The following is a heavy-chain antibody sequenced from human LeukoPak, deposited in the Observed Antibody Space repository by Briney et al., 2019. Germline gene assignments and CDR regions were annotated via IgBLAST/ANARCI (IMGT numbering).Heavy chain of an antibody. CDR2: ISYDGSNK. J-gene: IGHJ6*03. V-gene: IGHV3-30*03. CDR3: ARLVGANYYYYMDV. D-gene: IGHD1-26*01. Sequence: QPGGSLRLSCAASGFTFSSYGMHWVRQAPGKGLEWVAVISYDGSNKYYADSVKGRFTISRDNSKNTLYLQMNSLRAEDTAVYYCARLVGANYYYYMDVWGKGTTVTISS. CDR1: GFTFSSYG.